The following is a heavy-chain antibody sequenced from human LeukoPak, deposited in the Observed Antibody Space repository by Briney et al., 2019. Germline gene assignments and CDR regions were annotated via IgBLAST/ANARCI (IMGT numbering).Heavy chain of an antibody. D-gene: IGHD6-6*01. CDR1: GGSFSGYY. V-gene: IGHV4-34*01. CDR3: ARGSSEFDY. J-gene: IGHJ4*02. Sequence: SETLSLTCAVYGGSFSGYYWSWIRQPPGKGLEWIGEINHSGSTNYNPSLKSRVTTSVDTSKNQFSLKLSSVTAADTAVYYCARGSSEFDYWGQGTLVTVSS. CDR2: INHSGST.